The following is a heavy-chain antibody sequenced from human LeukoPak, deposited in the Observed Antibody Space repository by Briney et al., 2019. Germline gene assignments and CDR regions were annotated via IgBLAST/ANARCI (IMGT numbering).Heavy chain of an antibody. CDR3: ARDSSSSGWSDP. J-gene: IGHJ5*02. V-gene: IGHV4-59*01. D-gene: IGHD6-6*01. Sequence: PSETLSLTCTVSGGSISSYYWSWIRQPPGKGLEWIGYIYYSGSTNYNPSLKSRVTISVDTSKNQFSLKLSSVTAADTAVYYCARDSSSSGWSDPWGQGTLVTVSS. CDR2: IYYSGST. CDR1: GGSISSYY.